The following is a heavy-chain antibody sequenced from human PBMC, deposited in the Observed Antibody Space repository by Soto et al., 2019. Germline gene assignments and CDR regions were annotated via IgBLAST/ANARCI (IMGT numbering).Heavy chain of an antibody. V-gene: IGHV3-30*03. J-gene: IGHJ6*02. Sequence: GGSLKLSCAASGFTFSSYGMHWVRQAPGKGLEWVAVISYDGSNKYYADSVKGRFTISRDNSKNTLYLQMNSLRAEDTAVYYCAREPNHDSYYYYGMDVWGQGTTVTVSS. CDR1: GFTFSSYG. CDR3: AREPNHDSYYYYGMDV. D-gene: IGHD2-21*02. CDR2: ISYDGSNK.